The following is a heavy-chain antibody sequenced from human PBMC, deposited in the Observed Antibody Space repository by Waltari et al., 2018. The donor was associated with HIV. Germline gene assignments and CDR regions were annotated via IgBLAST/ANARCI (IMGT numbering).Heavy chain of an antibody. CDR3: VKEHQYSHTWYSYYGMDV. J-gene: IGHJ6*02. D-gene: IGHD6-13*01. CDR2: ISGSAYST. CDR1: GFTFSNYA. Sequence: EVQLLESGGGLVQPGGSLRLSCAASGFTFSNYAMSWVRQAPGKGLGWVSAISGSAYSTDYAESVKGRFTISRDNSKNKLYLQMNSLRAEDTAVYFCVKEHQYSHTWYSYYGMDVWGQGTTVTVSS. V-gene: IGHV3-23*01.